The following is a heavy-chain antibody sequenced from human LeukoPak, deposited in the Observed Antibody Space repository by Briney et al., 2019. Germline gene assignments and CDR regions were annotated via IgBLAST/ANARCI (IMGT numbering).Heavy chain of an antibody. CDR3: AKDRRAGIAAAGKGYYFDY. CDR1: GFSFSSYS. V-gene: IGHV3-21*04. CDR2: ISSSSSYI. D-gene: IGHD6-13*01. J-gene: IGHJ4*02. Sequence: GGSLRLSCAASGFSFSSYSMNWVRQAPGKGLEWVSTISSSSSYIYYADSVKGRFTISRDNPKNTLYLQMNSLRAEDTAVYYCAKDRRAGIAAAGKGYYFDYWGQGTLVTVSS.